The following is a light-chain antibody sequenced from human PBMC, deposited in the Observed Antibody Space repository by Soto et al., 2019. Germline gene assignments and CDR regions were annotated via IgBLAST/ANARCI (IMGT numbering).Light chain of an antibody. CDR2: GQX. Sequence: IVLTQSPGTLVLSRGERATLCXRVSQRVIIGYLAWYQQEPXXSTRIXXXGQXSRATGIPERFLASASGKDFTLTISRLEPEDFAVYFCQQYGGSPASTFGQGTRLEIK. J-gene: IGKJ5*01. CDR3: QQYGGSPAST. V-gene: IGKV3-20*01. CDR1: QRVIIGY.